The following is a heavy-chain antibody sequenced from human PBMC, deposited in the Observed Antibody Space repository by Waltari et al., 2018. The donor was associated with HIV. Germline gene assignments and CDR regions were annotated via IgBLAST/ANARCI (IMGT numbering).Heavy chain of an antibody. D-gene: IGHD6-6*01. CDR3: ARGPSSSGDY. V-gene: IGHV3-74*01. Sequence: VSRINSDGSSTSYADSVKGRFTIARDNAKNTLYLQMNSLRAEDTAVYYCARGPSSSGDYWGQGTLVTVSS. CDR2: INSDGSST. J-gene: IGHJ4*02.